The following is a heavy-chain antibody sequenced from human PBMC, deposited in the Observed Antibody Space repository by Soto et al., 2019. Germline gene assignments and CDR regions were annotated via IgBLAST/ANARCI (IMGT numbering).Heavy chain of an antibody. CDR3: ARYCSSGWYLDY. D-gene: IGHD6-19*01. Sequence: ASVKVSCKASGYTFTSYYMHWVRQAPGQGLEWMGIINPSGGSTSHAQKFQGRVTMTRDTSTSTVYMELSSLRSEDTAVYYCARYCSSGWYLDYWGQGTLVTVSS. V-gene: IGHV1-46*01. CDR2: INPSGGST. J-gene: IGHJ4*02. CDR1: GYTFTSYY.